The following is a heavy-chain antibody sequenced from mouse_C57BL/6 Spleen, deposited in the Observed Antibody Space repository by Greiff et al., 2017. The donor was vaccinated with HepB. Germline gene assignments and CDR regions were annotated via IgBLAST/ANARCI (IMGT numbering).Heavy chain of an antibody. Sequence: EVQLVEPGGGLVQPKGSLKLSCAASGFSFNTYAMNWVRQAPGKGLEWVARIRSKSNNYATYYADSVKDRFTISRDNSESMLYLQMNNLKTEDTAIYYCVRHPGGAMDYWGQGTSVTVSS. V-gene: IGHV10-1*01. CDR2: IRSKSNNYAT. CDR1: GFSFNTYA. CDR3: VRHPGGAMDY. J-gene: IGHJ4*01.